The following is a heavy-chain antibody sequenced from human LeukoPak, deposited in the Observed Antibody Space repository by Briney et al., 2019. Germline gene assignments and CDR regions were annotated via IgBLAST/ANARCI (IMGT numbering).Heavy chain of an antibody. Sequence: WGALSLTCAVYGGCFSGYYWSWIRQPPGKGLEWIGEINHSGSTNYNPSLKSRVTISVDTSKNQFSLKLSSVTAADTAVYYYARFDRGFWSGYSWFDPWGQGTLVTVSS. CDR2: INHSGST. D-gene: IGHD3-3*01. CDR3: ARFDRGFWSGYSWFDP. V-gene: IGHV4-34*01. CDR1: GGCFSGYY. J-gene: IGHJ5*02.